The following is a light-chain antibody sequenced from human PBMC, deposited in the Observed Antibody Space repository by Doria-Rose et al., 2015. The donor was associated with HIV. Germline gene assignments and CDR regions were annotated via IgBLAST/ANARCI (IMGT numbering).Light chain of an antibody. Sequence: FTQSPGTLSLPPGERATLSCRASQSFSSTYLAWYQQKPGQVPSLLIYDGSTRATGIPDRFSASGSGTDFTLTINRLEPEDFALYYCHQYGTSWTFGQGTKVEI. CDR2: DGS. CDR3: HQYGTSWT. V-gene: IGKV3-20*01. CDR1: QSFSSTY. J-gene: IGKJ1*01.